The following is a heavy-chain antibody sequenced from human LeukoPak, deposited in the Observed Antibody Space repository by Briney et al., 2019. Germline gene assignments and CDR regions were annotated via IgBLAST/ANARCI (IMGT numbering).Heavy chain of an antibody. J-gene: IGHJ4*02. CDR2: ISSSSSYI. D-gene: IGHD4-17*01. CDR3: AREPPDTTVTPNYFDY. Sequence: GGSLRLSCAASGFTFSSYSMSWVRQAPGKGLEWVSSISSSSSYIYYADSVKGRFTISRDNSKNTLYLQMNSLRAEDTAVYYCAREPPDTTVTPNYFDYWGQGTLVTVSS. V-gene: IGHV3-21*01. CDR1: GFTFSSYS.